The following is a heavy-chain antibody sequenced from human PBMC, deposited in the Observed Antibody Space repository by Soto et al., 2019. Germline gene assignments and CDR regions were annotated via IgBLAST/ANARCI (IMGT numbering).Heavy chain of an antibody. CDR1: GGSFSNYN. J-gene: IGHJ5*01. CDR3: GGIRNGIDS. Sequence: PSETLSLTCTVYGGSFSNYNRSWIRQPPGKGLEWIGYIYYSGSTNYNASLKSRGTILLNSSKKQFSLRLSSVTAADTAVYYCGGIRNGIDSWGQGTLVTVSS. D-gene: IGHD2-8*01. CDR2: IYYSGST. V-gene: IGHV4-59*01.